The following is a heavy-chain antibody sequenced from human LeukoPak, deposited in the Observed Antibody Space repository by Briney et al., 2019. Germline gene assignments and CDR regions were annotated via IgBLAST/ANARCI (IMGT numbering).Heavy chain of an antibody. Sequence: SETLSLTCSVSGGSISNHYWSWIRQPPGKGLEWIGYIYYSGSTKYNPSLKSRVTISVDTSKNQFSLKLSSVTAADTAVYYCASYVSSRGYFDYWGQGTLVTVSS. CDR3: ASYVSSRGYFDY. J-gene: IGHJ4*02. V-gene: IGHV4-59*11. CDR2: IYYSGST. D-gene: IGHD3-22*01. CDR1: GGSISNHY.